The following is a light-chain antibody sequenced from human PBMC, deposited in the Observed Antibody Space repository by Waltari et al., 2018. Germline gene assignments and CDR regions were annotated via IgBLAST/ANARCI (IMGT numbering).Light chain of an antibody. CDR1: KLGDKY. V-gene: IGLV3-1*01. Sequence: SYELTQPPSVSVSPGQTATITCSGDKLGDKYACCYQQRPGHSPTLVIYQDTKRPSGIPARNAGSNSGNAAALTISGAQAMDEADYYCQAWDSNTVVFGGGTKLTVL. J-gene: IGLJ2*01. CDR3: QAWDSNTVV. CDR2: QDT.